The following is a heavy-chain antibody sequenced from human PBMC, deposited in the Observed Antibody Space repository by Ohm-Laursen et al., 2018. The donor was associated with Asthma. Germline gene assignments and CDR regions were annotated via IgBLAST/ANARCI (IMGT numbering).Heavy chain of an antibody. CDR1: EFTFSLYR. CDR3: AREWGRMDV. V-gene: IGHV3-48*01. D-gene: IGHD3-16*01. CDR2: ISSSSSTI. J-gene: IGHJ6*02. Sequence: SLRLSCAASEFTFSLYRMNWVRQAPGKGLEWVSYISSSSSTIYYADSVKGRFTIPRDDAKNSLYLQMNNLRAEDAAIYYCAREWGRMDVWGQGTSVPVSS.